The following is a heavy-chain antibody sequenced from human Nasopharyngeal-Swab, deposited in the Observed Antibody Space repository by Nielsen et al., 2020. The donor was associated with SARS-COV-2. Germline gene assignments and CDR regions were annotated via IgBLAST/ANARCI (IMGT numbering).Heavy chain of an antibody. V-gene: IGHV3-9*01. CDR3: AKVSYGYGYYLDY. D-gene: IGHD5-18*01. Sequence: SLKISCAGSGFPFDDYAIHWVRQAPGKGLEWVSSITWNSGSRDYADSVKGRFTISRDNAKNSVYLQMNSLRPEDTALYYCAKVSYGYGYYLDYWGQGTPVTVSS. J-gene: IGHJ4*02. CDR1: GFPFDDYA. CDR2: ITWNSGSR.